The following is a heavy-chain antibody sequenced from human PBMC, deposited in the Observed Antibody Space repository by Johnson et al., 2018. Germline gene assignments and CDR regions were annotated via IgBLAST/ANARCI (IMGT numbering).Heavy chain of an antibody. Sequence: VQLVESGGGLVKPGGSLRLSCAASGFTFSSYSMNWVRQAPGKGLEWVSSISSSSSYIYYADSVKGRFTISRDNAKNSLDLQMKSLRAEDTAVYYCATLAAFDIWGQGTMVTVSS. V-gene: IGHV3-21*01. J-gene: IGHJ3*02. CDR2: ISSSSSYI. CDR3: ATLAAFDI. CDR1: GFTFSSYS.